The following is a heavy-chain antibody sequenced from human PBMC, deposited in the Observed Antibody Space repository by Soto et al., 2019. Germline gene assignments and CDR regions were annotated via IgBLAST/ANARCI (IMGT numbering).Heavy chain of an antibody. Sequence: QVQLVESGGGVVQPGRSLRLSCAASGFTFSSYAMHWVRQAPGKGLEWVAVISYDGSNKYYADSVKGRFTISRDNLKNTLYLQMNSLRSEDTAVYYCARRGPFREEYGDSFDPWGQGNLVTVSS. V-gene: IGHV3-30-3*01. CDR3: ARRGPFREEYGDSFDP. J-gene: IGHJ5*02. CDR1: GFTFSSYA. D-gene: IGHD4-17*01. CDR2: ISYDGSNK.